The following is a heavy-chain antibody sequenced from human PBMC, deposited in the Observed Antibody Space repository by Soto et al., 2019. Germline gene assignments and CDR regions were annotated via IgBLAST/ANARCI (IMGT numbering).Heavy chain of an antibody. D-gene: IGHD2-8*01. V-gene: IGHV4-4*02. J-gene: IGHJ4*02. CDR3: ARLVYDTRLNYMYFDF. Sequence: SETLSLTCAVSGVSISSGNWWTWVRQTPQRGLEYIGEIFHDGTANYYPSFERRVAISVDTSKNQFSLKLTSVTAADTAIYFRARLVYDTRLNYMYFDFWGQGALVTVSS. CDR2: IFHDGTA. CDR1: GVSISSGNW.